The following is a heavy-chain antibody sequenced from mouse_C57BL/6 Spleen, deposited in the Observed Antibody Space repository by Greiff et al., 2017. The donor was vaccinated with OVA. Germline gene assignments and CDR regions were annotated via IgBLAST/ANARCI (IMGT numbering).Heavy chain of an antibody. J-gene: IGHJ3*01. CDR1: GYTFTDYY. D-gene: IGHD1-1*01. CDR3: ARTNYYGSQAWFAY. CDR2: INPNNGGT. V-gene: IGHV1-26*01. Sequence: EVKLQQSGPELVKPGASVKISCKASGYTFTDYYMNWVKQSHGKSLEWIGDINPNNGGTSYNQKFKGKATLTVDKSSSTAYMELRSLTSEDSAVYYCARTNYYGSQAWFAYWGQGTLVTVSA.